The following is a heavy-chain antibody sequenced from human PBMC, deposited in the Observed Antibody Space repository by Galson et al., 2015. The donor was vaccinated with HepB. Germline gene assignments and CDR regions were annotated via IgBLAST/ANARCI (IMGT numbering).Heavy chain of an antibody. D-gene: IGHD6-19*01. J-gene: IGHJ4*02. Sequence: SLRLSCAASGFTFSSYAMHWVRQAPGKGLEWVSVISYDGSNKNYADSVKGRFTISRDNSKDTLYLQMNSLRAEDTAVYYCARGRSGWGSDYWGQGTLVTVYS. CDR2: ISYDGSNK. CDR1: GFTFSSYA. CDR3: ARGRSGWGSDY. V-gene: IGHV3-30*04.